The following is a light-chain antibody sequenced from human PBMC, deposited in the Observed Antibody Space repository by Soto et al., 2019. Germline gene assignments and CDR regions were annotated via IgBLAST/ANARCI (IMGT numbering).Light chain of an antibody. CDR3: QQYSNWPRT. CDR1: QTVSSN. Sequence: EIVMTQSRATLSVSPGERATLSCRASQTVSSNLAWYQQKPGQAPRPLLYGSSTRATGIPSRFSGSGSGTEFTLTISSLQSEDFVVYYCQQYSNWPRTFGRGTKVDIK. CDR2: GSS. V-gene: IGKV3-15*01. J-gene: IGKJ1*01.